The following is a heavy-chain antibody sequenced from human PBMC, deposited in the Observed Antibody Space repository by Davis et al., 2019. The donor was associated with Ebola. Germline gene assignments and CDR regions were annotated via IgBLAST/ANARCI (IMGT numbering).Heavy chain of an antibody. D-gene: IGHD6-13*01. CDR1: GFTFDDYA. CDR2: ISWNSGSI. Sequence: SLKISCAASGFTFDDYAMHWVRQAPGKGLEWVSGISWNSGSIGYADSVKGRFTISRDNARNSLYLQMSSLRAEDTAVYYCAKAGSNVDYWGQGTLVTVSS. CDR3: AKAGSNVDY. V-gene: IGHV3-9*01. J-gene: IGHJ4*02.